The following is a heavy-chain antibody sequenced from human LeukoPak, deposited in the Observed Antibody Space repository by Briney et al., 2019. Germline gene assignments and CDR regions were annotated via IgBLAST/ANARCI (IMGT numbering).Heavy chain of an antibody. CDR2: ISAYNGNT. Sequence: ASVKVSCKASGGTFSSYAISWVRQAPGQGLEWMGWISAYNGNTNYAQKLQGRVTMTTDTSTSTAYMELRSLRSDDTAVYYCALSWSWKNWFDPWGQGTLVTVS. D-gene: IGHD1-1*01. CDR3: ALSWSWKNWFDP. CDR1: GGTFSSYA. J-gene: IGHJ5*02. V-gene: IGHV1-18*01.